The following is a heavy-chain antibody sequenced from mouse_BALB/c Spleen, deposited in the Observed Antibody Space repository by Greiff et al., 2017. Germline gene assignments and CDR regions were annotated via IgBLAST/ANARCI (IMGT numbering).Heavy chain of an antibody. CDR2: IFPGSGNT. CDR3: LYDYDGKAMDY. D-gene: IGHD2-4*01. Sequence: VQLQQSGPELVKPGASVKISCKASGYSFTSYYIHWVKQRPGQGLEWIGWIFPGSGNTKYNEKFKGKATLTADTSSSTAYMQLSSLTSEDSAVYFCLYDYDGKAMDYWGQGTSVTVS. J-gene: IGHJ4*01. CDR1: GYSFTSYY. V-gene: IGHV1-66*01.